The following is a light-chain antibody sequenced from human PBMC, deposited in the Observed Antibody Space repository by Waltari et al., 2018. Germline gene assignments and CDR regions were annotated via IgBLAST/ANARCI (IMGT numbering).Light chain of an antibody. CDR1: NLNIGSNT. V-gene: IGLV1-44*01. J-gene: IGLJ2*01. CDR2: NDN. Sequence: QSVLSQSPSASGTPGQRVTISCSGSNLNIGSNTVSWYQQLSGTAPKLLIYNDNERPSGVPARFSASKSGTSASLAISGLQSDDEAQYYCAVGDDSLTAVVFGGGTDLTVL. CDR3: AVGDDSLTAVV.